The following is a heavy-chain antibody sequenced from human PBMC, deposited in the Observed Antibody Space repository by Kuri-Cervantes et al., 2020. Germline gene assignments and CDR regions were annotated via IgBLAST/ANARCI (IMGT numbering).Heavy chain of an antibody. J-gene: IGHJ4*02. D-gene: IGHD6-25*01. V-gene: IGHV4-39*07. CDR3: ARDSPAGIAAEDHYFDY. Sequence: SETLSLTCTVSGGSISSYYWGWIRQPPGKGLEWIGSIYYSGSTYYNPSLKSRVTISVDTSKNQFSLKLSSVTAADTAVYYCARDSPAGIAAEDHYFDYWGQGTLVTVSS. CDR2: IYYSGST. CDR1: GGSISSYY.